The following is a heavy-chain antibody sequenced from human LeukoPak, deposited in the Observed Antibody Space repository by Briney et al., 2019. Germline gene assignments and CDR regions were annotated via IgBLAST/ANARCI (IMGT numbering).Heavy chain of an antibody. Sequence: PETLSLTCTVSGGSIRGYYWGWIRQPPGKALEWIGYIYYSGNTNYNPSLQSRVTISVDTSKNLFSLSLSSVTAADTAVYYCARLRGLDCTTTSCSRLDAFDIWGLGTMVTVSS. CDR3: ARLRGLDCTTTSCSRLDAFDI. D-gene: IGHD2-2*01. V-gene: IGHV4-59*08. CDR1: GGSIRGYY. J-gene: IGHJ3*02. CDR2: IYYSGNT.